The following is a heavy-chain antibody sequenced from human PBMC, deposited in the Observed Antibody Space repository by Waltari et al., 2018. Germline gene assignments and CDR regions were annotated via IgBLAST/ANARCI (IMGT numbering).Heavy chain of an antibody. D-gene: IGHD4-17*01. V-gene: IGHV1-2*02. CDR1: GYTFTGSY. J-gene: IGHJ5*02. Sequence: QVQLVQSGAEVKKPGASVKVSCKASGYTFTGSYMHLVRQAPGQGLEWRGWSTPNSGGTNYAKKFTGRVTMTRDTSISTAYMELSRLRSDDTAVYYCARADDYGRNWFDPWGQGTLVTVSS. CDR3: ARADDYGRNWFDP. CDR2: STPNSGGT.